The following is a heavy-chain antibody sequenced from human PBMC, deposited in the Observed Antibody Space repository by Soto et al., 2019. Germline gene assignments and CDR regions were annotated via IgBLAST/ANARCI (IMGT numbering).Heavy chain of an antibody. CDR2: ISYDGSNK. Sequence: GGSLRLSCAASGFTFSSYGMHWVRQAPGKGLEWVAVISYDGSNKYYADSVKGRFTISRDNSKNTLYLEMNSLRAEDTAVYYCARESEDLTSNFDYWGQGTLVTVSS. J-gene: IGHJ4*02. V-gene: IGHV3-30*03. CDR3: ARESEDLTSNFDY. CDR1: GFTFSSYG.